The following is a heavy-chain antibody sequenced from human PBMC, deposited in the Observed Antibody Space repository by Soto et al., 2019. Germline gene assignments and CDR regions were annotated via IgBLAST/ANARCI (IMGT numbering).Heavy chain of an antibody. Sequence: QVQLMQSGAEVKKPGASVKVSCKASGYTFTSYGISWVRQAPGQGLEWMGWISTYNGNTNYAQKLQGRVTMSTDTSTSTAYMELRSLRSDDTAVYYCGRDLYLSVFYYGMDVWGQGTTVTVSS. CDR1: GYTFTSYG. CDR3: GRDLYLSVFYYGMDV. V-gene: IGHV1-18*01. CDR2: ISTYNGNT. J-gene: IGHJ6*02.